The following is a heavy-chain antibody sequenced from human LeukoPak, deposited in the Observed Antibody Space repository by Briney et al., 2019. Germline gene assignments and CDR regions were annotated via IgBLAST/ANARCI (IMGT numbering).Heavy chain of an antibody. J-gene: IGHJ6*03. V-gene: IGHV4-39*01. CDR2: IYYSGST. Sequence: SETLSLTCTGSGGSISSSSYYWGWIRQPPGKGLEWIGSIYYSGSTYYNPSLKSRVTISVDTSKNQFSLKLSSVTAADTAVYYCARVVPYYYYMDVWGKGTTVTVSS. D-gene: IGHD2-15*01. CDR3: ARVVPYYYYMDV. CDR1: GGSISSSSYY.